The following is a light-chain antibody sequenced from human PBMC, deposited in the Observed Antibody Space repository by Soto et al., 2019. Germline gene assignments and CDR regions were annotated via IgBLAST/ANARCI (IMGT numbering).Light chain of an antibody. CDR2: TAS. CDR1: QTVSSY. V-gene: IGKV1-39*01. J-gene: IGKJ2*01. Sequence: IQMTQSPSSLSASVGDRVTITCRSSQTVSSYLNWYQQKPGKAPKFLIYTASSLQSEVPSRFSGSGSGTDFTLTISSLQAEDFATYYCRQSYSTPFTFGQGTKLEIK. CDR3: RQSYSTPFT.